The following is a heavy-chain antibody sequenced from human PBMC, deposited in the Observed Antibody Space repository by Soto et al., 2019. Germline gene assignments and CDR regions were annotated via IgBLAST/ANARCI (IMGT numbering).Heavy chain of an antibody. CDR2: INAGNGNT. V-gene: IGHV1-3*01. CDR1: GYTFTSYA. D-gene: IGHD3-3*01. CDR3: AIGGYYDFWSGLSTTYGMDV. J-gene: IGHJ6*02. Sequence: EASVKVSCKASGYTFTSYAMHWVRQAPGQRLEWMGWINAGNGNTKYSQKFQGRVTITRDTSASTAYMELSSLRSEDTAVYYCAIGGYYDFWSGLSTTYGMDVWGQGTTVTVSS.